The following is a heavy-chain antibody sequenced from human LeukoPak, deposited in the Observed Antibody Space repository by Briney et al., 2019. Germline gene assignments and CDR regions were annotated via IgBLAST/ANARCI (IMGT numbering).Heavy chain of an antibody. CDR1: GFTFSSYS. J-gene: IGHJ3*02. CDR3: ARDPMEVGAFDI. CDR2: ISSSSSYI. V-gene: IGHV3-21*01. Sequence: PGGSLSLSWAASGFTFSSYSMNWVRQAPGKGLEWVSSISSSSSYIYYADSVKGRFTISRDNAKNSLYLQMNSLRAEDTAVYYCARDPMEVGAFDIWGQGTMVTVSS. D-gene: IGHD1-26*01.